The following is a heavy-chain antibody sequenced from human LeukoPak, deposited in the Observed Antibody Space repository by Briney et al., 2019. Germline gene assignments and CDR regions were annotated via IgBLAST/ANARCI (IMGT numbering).Heavy chain of an antibody. Sequence: SXTLSLTCTVSGGSISSSSYYWSWIRQPAGKGLEWIERIYTSGSTNYNPSLKSRVTMAVYTSKNQFSLKLSSVTAADTAVYYCARDKGIAARVYWFDPWGQGTLVTVSS. CDR1: GGSISSSSYY. J-gene: IGHJ5*02. D-gene: IGHD6-6*01. CDR3: ARDKGIAARVYWFDP. V-gene: IGHV4-61*02. CDR2: IYTSGST.